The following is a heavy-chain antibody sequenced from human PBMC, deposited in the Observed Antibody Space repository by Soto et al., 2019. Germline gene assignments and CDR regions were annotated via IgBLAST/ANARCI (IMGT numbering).Heavy chain of an antibody. D-gene: IGHD2-21*02. CDR1: GESIRSSRYY. CDR3: ARQRTTVVTQAYVDY. Sequence: SEALSLTCLVSGESIRSSRYYWGLIRQPPGNGLKWIGSIYHRGAPYYDPALKGRVSIAIDTSKNQFSLELSSVTAADTALYYGARQRTTVVTQAYVDYWGQGALVTVS. J-gene: IGHJ4*02. CDR2: IYHRGAP. V-gene: IGHV4-39*01.